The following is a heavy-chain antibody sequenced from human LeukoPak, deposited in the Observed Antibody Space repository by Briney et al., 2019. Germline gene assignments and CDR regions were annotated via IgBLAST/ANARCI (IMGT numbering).Heavy chain of an antibody. CDR1: GGSISSYY. J-gene: IGHJ6*03. Sequence: WETLSLTCTVSGGSISSYYSSWIRQPPGKGLEWVGYIYYSGSTNYNPSLKSRVTISVDTSKNQFSLKLSSVTAADTAVYYCARDVWSGYLSNYYYYYMDVWGKGTTVTVSS. D-gene: IGHD3-3*01. CDR3: ARDVWSGYLSNYYYYYMDV. CDR2: IYYSGST. V-gene: IGHV4-59*01.